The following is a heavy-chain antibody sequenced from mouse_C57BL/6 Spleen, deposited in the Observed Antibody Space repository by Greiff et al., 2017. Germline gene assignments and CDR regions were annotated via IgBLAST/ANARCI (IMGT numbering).Heavy chain of an antibody. Sequence: EVKLMESGGGLVKPGGSLKLSCAASGFTFSDYGMHWVRQAPEKGLEWVAYSSSGSSTIYYADTVKGRFTISRDNAKNTLFLQMTSLRSEDTAMYYCALTGTGYWYFDVWGTGTTVTVSS. CDR1: GFTFSDYG. V-gene: IGHV5-17*01. J-gene: IGHJ1*03. CDR2: SSSGSSTI. D-gene: IGHD4-1*01. CDR3: ALTGTGYWYFDV.